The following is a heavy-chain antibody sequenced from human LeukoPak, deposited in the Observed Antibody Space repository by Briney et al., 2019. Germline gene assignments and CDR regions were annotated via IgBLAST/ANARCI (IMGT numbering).Heavy chain of an antibody. J-gene: IGHJ4*02. V-gene: IGHV4-39*07. D-gene: IGHD3-3*01. CDR1: GGSISNSSYY. CDR3: VRGGSFGYYDFWSGSLKGYFDY. CDR2: IYHSGST. Sequence: SETLSLTCTVSGGSISNSSYYWGWIRQPPGKGLEWIGEIYHSGSTNYNPSLKSRVTISVDKPKNQFSLKLSSVTAADTAVYYCVRGGSFGYYDFWSGSLKGYFDYWGQGTLVTVSS.